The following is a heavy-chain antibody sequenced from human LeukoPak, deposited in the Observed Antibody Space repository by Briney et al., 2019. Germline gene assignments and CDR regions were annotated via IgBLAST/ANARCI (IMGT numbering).Heavy chain of an antibody. CDR1: GFTFSSYP. J-gene: IGHJ4*02. CDR3: AREALSLARAYYFDY. V-gene: IGHV3-64*01. Sequence: PGGSLRLSCAASGFTFSSYPMHWVRQAPGKGLEYVSATTSNGGSTDYANSVKGRFTISRDNSKNTLYLQMGSLRADDMAVYYCAREALSLARAYYFDYWGQGTLVTVSS. CDR2: TTSNGGST. D-gene: IGHD3-16*01.